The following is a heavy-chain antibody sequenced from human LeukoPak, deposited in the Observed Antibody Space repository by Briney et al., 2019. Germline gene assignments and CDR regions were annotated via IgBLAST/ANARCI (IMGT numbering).Heavy chain of an antibody. V-gene: IGHV1-24*01. D-gene: IGHD1-26*01. CDR2: FDPEDGET. J-gene: IGHJ4*02. Sequence: ASVKVSCKVSGYTLTELSMHWVRQAPGKGLEWMGGFDPEDGETIYAQKFQGRVTMTEDTSTDTAYMELSSLRSEDTAVYYCATDKLVGAGRGTDYWGQGTLVTVSS. CDR3: ATDKLVGAGRGTDY. CDR1: GYTLTELS.